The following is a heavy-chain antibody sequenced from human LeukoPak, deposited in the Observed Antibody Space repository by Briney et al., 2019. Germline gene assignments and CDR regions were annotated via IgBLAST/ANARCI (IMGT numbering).Heavy chain of an antibody. CDR3: ARGIKLQYRKGDAFDI. J-gene: IGHJ3*02. CDR2: FDPEDGET. V-gene: IGHV1-24*01. CDR1: GYTLTELS. Sequence: GASVKVSCKVSGYTLTELSMHWVRQAPGKGLEWMGGFDPEDGETIYAQKFQGRVTMTEDTSTDTAYMELSSLRSEDTAVYYCARGIKLQYRKGDAFDIWGQGTMVTVSS. D-gene: IGHD4-11*01.